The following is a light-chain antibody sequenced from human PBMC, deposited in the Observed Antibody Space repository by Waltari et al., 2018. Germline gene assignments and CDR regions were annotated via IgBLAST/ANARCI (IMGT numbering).Light chain of an antibody. CDR2: GAS. V-gene: IGKV3-20*01. CDR1: QSVSSSS. J-gene: IGKJ3*01. CDR3: QQYGSSPFT. Sequence: PACRASQSVSSSSLAWYQQKPGQAPRLLIYGASSRAAGIPDRFSGSGSGTDFTLTISRLEPEDFAVYYCQQYGSSPFTFGPGTKVDIK.